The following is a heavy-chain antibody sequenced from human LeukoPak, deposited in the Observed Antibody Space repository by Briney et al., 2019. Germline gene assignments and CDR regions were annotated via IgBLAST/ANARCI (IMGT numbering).Heavy chain of an antibody. D-gene: IGHD6-6*01. J-gene: IGHJ4*02. Sequence: SETLSLTCAVYGGSFSGYYWGWIRQPPGKGLEWIGEISHSGNTNYSPSPRSRITISLDTSKNQFSLKLSSVTAADTAVYYCAVSSSSSPYYFDYWGQGTLVTVSS. CDR1: GGSFSGYY. CDR3: AVSSSSSPYYFDY. CDR2: ISHSGNT. V-gene: IGHV4-34*01.